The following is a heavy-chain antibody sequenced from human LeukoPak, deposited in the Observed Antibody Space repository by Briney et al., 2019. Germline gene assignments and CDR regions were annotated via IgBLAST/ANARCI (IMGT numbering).Heavy chain of an antibody. CDR1: GGSISSSNW. CDR3: AREMITFGGADAFDI. V-gene: IGHV4-4*02. Sequence: SGTLSLTCAVSGGSISSSNWWSWVRQPPGKGLEWNGEIYHSGSTNYNPSLKSRVTISVDKSKNQFSLKLSSVTAADTAVYYCAREMITFGGADAFDIWGQGTMVTVSS. J-gene: IGHJ3*02. CDR2: IYHSGST. D-gene: IGHD3-16*01.